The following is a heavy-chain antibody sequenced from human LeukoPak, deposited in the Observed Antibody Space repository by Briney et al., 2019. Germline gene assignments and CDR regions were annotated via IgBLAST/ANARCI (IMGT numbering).Heavy chain of an antibody. CDR3: AELGITMIGGV. CDR1: GFTFTTYW. Sequence: PGGSLRLSCAASGFTFTTYWMSWVRQAPGKGLEWVANIKQDGTERYYVDSVKGRFTISRDNAKNSLYLQMNSLRAEDTAVYYCAELGITMIGGVWGKGTTVTISS. V-gene: IGHV3-7*01. CDR2: IKQDGTER. D-gene: IGHD3-10*02. J-gene: IGHJ6*04.